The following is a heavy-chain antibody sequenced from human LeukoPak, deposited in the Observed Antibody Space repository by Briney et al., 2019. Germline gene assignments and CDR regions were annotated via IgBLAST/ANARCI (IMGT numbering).Heavy chain of an antibody. CDR2: ISGGGITT. V-gene: IGHV3-23*01. CDR1: GFTFSSFA. J-gene: IGHJ4*02. Sequence: GGSLRLSCAASGFTFSSFAMSWVRQAPGKGLEWVSTISGGGITTYYADSAKGRFTISRDNSKNTLYLQMNSLTAEDTAVYYCPRQSYASGWNPFDYWGQGILVTVSS. D-gene: IGHD6-19*01. CDR3: PRQSYASGWNPFDY.